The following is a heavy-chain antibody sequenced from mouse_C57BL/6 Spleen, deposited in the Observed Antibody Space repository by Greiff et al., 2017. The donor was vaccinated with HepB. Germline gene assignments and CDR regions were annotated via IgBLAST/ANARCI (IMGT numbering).Heavy chain of an antibody. D-gene: IGHD2-4*01. V-gene: IGHV5-6*01. CDR1: GFTFSSYG. J-gene: IGHJ3*01. Sequence: VQLKESGGDLVKPGGSLKLSCAASGFTFSSYGMSWVRQTPDKRLEWVATISSGGSYTYYPDSVKGRFTISRDNAKNTLYLQMSSLKSEDTAMYYCARHEDYDYDPGFAYWGQGTLVTVSA. CDR3: ARHEDYDYDPGFAY. CDR2: ISSGGSYT.